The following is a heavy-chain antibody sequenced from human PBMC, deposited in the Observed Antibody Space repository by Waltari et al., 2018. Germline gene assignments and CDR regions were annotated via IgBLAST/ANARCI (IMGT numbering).Heavy chain of an antibody. D-gene: IGHD2-15*01. Sequence: QVQLVQSGAEVKKPGSSVKVSCKASGGTFSSYTISWVRQAPGQGLEWMGRIIPILGIANYAQKFQGRVTITADKSTSTAYMELSSLRSEDTAVYYCAAFHCSGGSCYSPYYYYGMDVWGQGTTVTVSS. CDR3: AAFHCSGGSCYSPYYYYGMDV. J-gene: IGHJ6*02. V-gene: IGHV1-69*02. CDR2: IIPILGIA. CDR1: GGTFSSYT.